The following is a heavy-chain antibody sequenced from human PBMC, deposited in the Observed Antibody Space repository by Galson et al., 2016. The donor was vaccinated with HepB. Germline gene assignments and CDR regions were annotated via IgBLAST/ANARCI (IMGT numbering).Heavy chain of an antibody. Sequence: QSGAEVKKPGESLKISCKGSGYRFTSYWIGWVRQMPGKGLEWMGIIYPGDSDTRYGPSFEGHVTISADKSVNTAYLRWSSLKASDTAMYYCARRRDIAKGGPDFYFDDWGQGTLVTVSS. J-gene: IGHJ4*02. D-gene: IGHD2-15*01. V-gene: IGHV5-51*01. CDR2: IYPGDSDT. CDR1: GYRFTSYW. CDR3: ARRRDIAKGGPDFYFDD.